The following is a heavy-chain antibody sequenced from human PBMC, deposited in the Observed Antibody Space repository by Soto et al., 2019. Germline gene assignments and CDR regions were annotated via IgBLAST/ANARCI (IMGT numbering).Heavy chain of an antibody. J-gene: IGHJ4*02. CDR1: GGSISSSSYY. V-gene: IGHV4-39*07. Sequence: SETLSLTCTVSGGSISSSSYYWGWIRQHPGKGLEWIGSIFYSGSTYYNPSLKSRVTISVDTSKNQFSLKLSSVNTADTAIYYCTRGGDPYKTGHWGQGTLVTVSS. CDR2: IFYSGST. CDR3: TRGGDPYKTGH. D-gene: IGHD2-21*01.